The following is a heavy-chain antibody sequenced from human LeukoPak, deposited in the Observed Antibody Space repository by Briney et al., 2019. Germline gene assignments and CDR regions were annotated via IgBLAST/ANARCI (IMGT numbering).Heavy chain of an antibody. V-gene: IGHV3-7*01. J-gene: IGHJ4*02. Sequence: GGSLILSCAASGFAFNTFWMNWVRQAPGKGLERVASINQGGTEKYYVDSVKGRFTISRDNAKNALYLQMYTLTAADTAVYYCARDGPPAGLYFDNWGQGTLVTVSS. CDR3: ARDGPPAGLYFDN. CDR2: INQGGTEK. CDR1: GFAFNTFW. D-gene: IGHD2-2*01.